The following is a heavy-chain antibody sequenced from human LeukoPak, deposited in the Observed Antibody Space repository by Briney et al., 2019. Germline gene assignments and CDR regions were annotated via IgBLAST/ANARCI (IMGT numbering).Heavy chain of an antibody. V-gene: IGHV4-34*01. CDR2: INHSGST. CDR3: ARGRGGYSSSWSTYYYYGMDV. J-gene: IGHJ6*02. CDR1: GGSFSGYY. D-gene: IGHD6-13*01. Sequence: PSETLSLTCVVYGGSFSGYYWSWIRQPPGKGLEWIGEINHSGSTNYNPSLKSRVTISVDTSKNQFSLKLSSVTAADTAVYYCARGRGGYSSSWSTYYYYGMDVWGQGTTVTVSS.